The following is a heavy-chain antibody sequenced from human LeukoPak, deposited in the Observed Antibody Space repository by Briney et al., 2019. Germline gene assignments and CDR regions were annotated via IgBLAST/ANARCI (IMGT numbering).Heavy chain of an antibody. V-gene: IGHV3-30-3*01. CDR1: GFTFSSYA. CDR3: ARGPPRIQLWLGAFDI. Sequence: PGGSLRLSCAASGFTFSSYAMHWVRQAPGKGLEWVAVISYDGSNKYYADSVKGRFTISRDNSKNTPYLQMNSLRAEDTAVYYCARGPPRIQLWLGAFDIWGQGTMVTVSS. J-gene: IGHJ3*02. CDR2: ISYDGSNK. D-gene: IGHD5-18*01.